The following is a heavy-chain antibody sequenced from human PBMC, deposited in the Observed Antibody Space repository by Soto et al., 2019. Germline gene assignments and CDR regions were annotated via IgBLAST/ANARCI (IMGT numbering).Heavy chain of an antibody. CDR1: GGSISSSSYY. J-gene: IGHJ4*02. CDR3: ARDQFRIGDSSGLDY. V-gene: IGHV4-39*02. D-gene: IGHD3-22*01. CDR2: IYYGGST. Sequence: SETLSLTCTVSGGSISSSSYYWGWIRQPPGKGLEWIGSIYYGGSTYYNPSLNSRVTVSVDTSKNQFSLKMTSVTAADTAVYYCARDQFRIGDSSGLDYWGQGTLVTVSS.